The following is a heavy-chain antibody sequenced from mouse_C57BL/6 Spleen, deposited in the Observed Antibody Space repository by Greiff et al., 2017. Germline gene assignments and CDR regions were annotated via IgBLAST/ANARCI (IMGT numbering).Heavy chain of an antibody. CDR3: ASSDYYGSSFAY. J-gene: IGHJ3*01. D-gene: IGHD1-1*01. V-gene: IGHV1-22*01. CDR2: INPNNGGT. CDR1: GYTFTDYN. Sequence: EVKLQQSGPELVKPGASVKMSCKASGYTFTDYNMHWVKQSHGKSLEWIGYINPNNGGTSYNQKFKGKATLTVNKSSSTAYMELRSLTSEDSAVYYCASSDYYGSSFAYWGQGTLVTVSA.